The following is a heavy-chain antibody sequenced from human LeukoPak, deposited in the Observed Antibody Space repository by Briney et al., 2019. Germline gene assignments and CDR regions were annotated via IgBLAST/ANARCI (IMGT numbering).Heavy chain of an antibody. CDR1: GGSISSGDYY. CDR2: IYYSGST. V-gene: IGHV4-30-4*01. J-gene: IGHJ2*01. Sequence: SETLSLTCTVSGGSISSGDYYWSWIRQPPGKGLEWIGYIYYSGSTYYNPSLKSRVTISVDTSKNQFSLKLSSVTAADTAVYYCARVEGSGNIWYFDLWGRGTLVTVSS. CDR3: ARVEGSGNIWYFDL. D-gene: IGHD3-10*01.